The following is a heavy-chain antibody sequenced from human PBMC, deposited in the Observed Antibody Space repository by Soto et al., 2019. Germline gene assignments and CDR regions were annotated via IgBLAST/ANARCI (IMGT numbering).Heavy chain of an antibody. Sequence: SETLSLTCAVYGGSFSGYYWSWIRQPPGRGLEWIGEINHSGTTNNNPSLKSRVTISVDTSKNQLSLKLSSVTAADTAVYYCARRGRPGYSYGFNWFDPWGQGTLVTVSS. D-gene: IGHD5-18*01. CDR1: GGSFSGYY. CDR2: INHSGTT. CDR3: ARRGRPGYSYGFNWFDP. V-gene: IGHV4-34*01. J-gene: IGHJ5*02.